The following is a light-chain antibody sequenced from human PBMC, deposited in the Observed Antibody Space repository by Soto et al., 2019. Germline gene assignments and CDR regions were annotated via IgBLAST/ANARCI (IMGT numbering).Light chain of an antibody. CDR2: GAS. V-gene: IGKV3-15*01. J-gene: IGKJ4*01. CDR3: QQYNDWPQLT. CDR1: QSVSSY. Sequence: EIVMTQSPATLSVSRGERATLSCRASQSVSSYLAWYQQQPGQAPRLLIHGASTRATGIPARFSGSGTGTEFTLTISSLQSEDSAVYYCQQYNDWPQLTFGGGTRVEIK.